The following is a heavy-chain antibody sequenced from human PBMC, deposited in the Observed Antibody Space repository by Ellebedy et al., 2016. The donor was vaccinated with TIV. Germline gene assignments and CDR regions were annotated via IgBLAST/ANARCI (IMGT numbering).Heavy chain of an antibody. V-gene: IGHV3-11*01. J-gene: IGHJ1*01. D-gene: IGHD1-26*01. CDR2: ISGSGIIT. CDR3: VRDWDEHGQPPQTF. Sequence: PGGSLRLSCVASGFTFNDYDMNWIRQATERGLEGVSYISGSGIITSYADSVRGRFTISRDNAKNSLYLQMNSLSAEDAAMYYCVRDWDEHGQPPQTFWGQGTLVSVSS. CDR1: GFTFNDYD.